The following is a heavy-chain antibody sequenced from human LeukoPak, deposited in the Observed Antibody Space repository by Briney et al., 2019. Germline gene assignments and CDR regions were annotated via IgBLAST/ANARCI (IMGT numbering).Heavy chain of an antibody. Sequence: GASVKVSCKASGYIFSDYYMHWVRQAPGQGLEWMGGIIPIFATANYAQKFQGKVTFTADESTSTVYMEMSSLRSEDTAVYYCATLLQDTDMAASDSDYWGQGTLVTVSS. V-gene: IGHV1-69*13. J-gene: IGHJ4*02. D-gene: IGHD5-18*01. CDR1: GYIFSDYY. CDR2: IIPIFATA. CDR3: ATLLQDTDMAASDSDY.